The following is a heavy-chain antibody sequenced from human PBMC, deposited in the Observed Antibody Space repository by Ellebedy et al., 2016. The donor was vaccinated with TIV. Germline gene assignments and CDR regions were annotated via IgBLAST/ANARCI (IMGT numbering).Heavy chain of an antibody. CDR2: IYYSGST. Sequence: SETLSLTCTVSGGSISNFYWSWIRQPPGRGLECIGYIYYSGSTYYNPSLKSRVTISVDTSKNQFSLKLSSVAAADTAVYYCARAELSSSTYFDYWGQGTLVTVSS. V-gene: IGHV4-59*08. D-gene: IGHD2-15*01. CDR1: GGSISNFY. CDR3: ARAELSSSTYFDY. J-gene: IGHJ4*02.